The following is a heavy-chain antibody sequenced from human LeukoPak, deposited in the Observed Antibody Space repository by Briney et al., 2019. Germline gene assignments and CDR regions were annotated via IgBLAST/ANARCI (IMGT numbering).Heavy chain of an antibody. J-gene: IGHJ4*02. CDR3: ARDGLQQFGRHFFDF. CDR1: GGSITGYY. D-gene: IGHD5-24*01. Sequence: PSETLSLTCTVSGGSITGYYWSWIRQPPGKGLEWIGHVSYDWGTAYNPSLKSRVTMLLDTSKEQFSLELTSVTAADTAMYFCARDGLQQFGRHFFDFWGQGNLVAVSS. V-gene: IGHV4-59*01. CDR2: VSYDWGT.